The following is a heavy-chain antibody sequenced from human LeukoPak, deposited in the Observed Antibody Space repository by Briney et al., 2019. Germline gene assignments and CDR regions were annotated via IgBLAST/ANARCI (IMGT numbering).Heavy chain of an antibody. CDR2: VNHSGTT. Sequence: PSETLSLTCAVYGETFSGYFWSWIRQPPGKGLEWIGEVNHSGTTNYNPSLKSRVTISVDTSMNQFSLKLRSVTAADTAVYYCARPGNYNYGGSDRYYFNYWGRGTLVTVSP. V-gene: IGHV4-34*01. CDR3: ARPGNYNYGGSDRYYFNY. CDR1: GETFSGYF. J-gene: IGHJ4*02. D-gene: IGHD5-18*01.